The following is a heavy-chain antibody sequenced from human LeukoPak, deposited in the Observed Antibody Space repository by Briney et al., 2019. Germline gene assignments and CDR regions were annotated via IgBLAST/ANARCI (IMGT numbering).Heavy chain of an antibody. D-gene: IGHD1-26*01. CDR2: ISPSGGST. J-gene: IGHJ6*03. CDR3: ARVVGAIYYYYYYMDV. Sequence: ASVKVSCKAFGYTFTSNYMHWVRQAPGQGPEWMGVISPSGGSTTYAQKFQGRVTLTRDMSTSTDYLELSSLRSEDTAVYYCARVVGAIYYYYYYMDVWGKGTTVTISS. V-gene: IGHV1-46*01. CDR1: GYTFTSNY.